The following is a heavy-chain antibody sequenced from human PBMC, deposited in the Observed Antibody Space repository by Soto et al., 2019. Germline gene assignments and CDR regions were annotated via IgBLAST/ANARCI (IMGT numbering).Heavy chain of an antibody. CDR3: ARGSGYYYYYMDV. Sequence: GGSLRLSCAASGFMFSSHGMHWVRQAPGKGLEWVAIIWYDGSNKYYADSVKGRFTISRDNSKNTLYLQMNSLRAEDTAVYYCARGSGYYYYYMDVWGKGTTVTVSS. CDR1: GFMFSSHG. V-gene: IGHV3-33*01. J-gene: IGHJ6*03. CDR2: IWYDGSNK.